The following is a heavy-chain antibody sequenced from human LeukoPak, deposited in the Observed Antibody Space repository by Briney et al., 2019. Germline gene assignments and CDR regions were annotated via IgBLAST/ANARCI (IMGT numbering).Heavy chain of an antibody. CDR2: ISYDGSNK. D-gene: IGHD3-10*01. V-gene: IGHV3-30-3*01. CDR1: GSTFSSYA. Sequence: GGSLRLSCAASGSTFSSYAMSWVRQAPGKGLEWVAVISYDGSNKHYADSVKGRFTISRDNSKNTLYLQMNSLRAEDTAVYYCARGVGNWFDPWGQGTLVTVSS. CDR3: ARGVGNWFDP. J-gene: IGHJ5*02.